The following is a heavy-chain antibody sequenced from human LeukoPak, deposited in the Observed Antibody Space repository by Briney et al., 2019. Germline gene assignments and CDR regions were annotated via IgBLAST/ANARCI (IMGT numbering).Heavy chain of an antibody. Sequence: PSETLSLTCTVSGGSISSYYWSWIRQPAGKGLEWIGEINHSGSTNYNPSLKSRVTISVDTSKNQFSLKLSSVTAADPAVYYCARDRYDYVWGSPLDVWGKGTTVTVSS. CDR2: INHSGST. CDR1: GGSISSYY. CDR3: ARDRYDYVWGSPLDV. V-gene: IGHV4-34*01. D-gene: IGHD3-16*01. J-gene: IGHJ6*04.